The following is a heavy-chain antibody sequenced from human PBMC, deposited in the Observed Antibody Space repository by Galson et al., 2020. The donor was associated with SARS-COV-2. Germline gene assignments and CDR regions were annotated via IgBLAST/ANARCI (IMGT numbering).Heavy chain of an antibody. CDR1: GGATRTSNYY. J-gene: IGHJ3*02. Sequence: SETLSLTCTVSGGATRTSNYYWGWIRQPPGRRLDWIGSIYYGWGTHYSPALTSRVTISVARTKNQFCLTLNSVTAADTAVYYCARHDVVEDAFDMWGRGTRVTVSS. CDR3: ARHDVVEDAFDM. CDR2: IYYGWGT. D-gene: IGHD3-10*02. V-gene: IGHV4-39*01.